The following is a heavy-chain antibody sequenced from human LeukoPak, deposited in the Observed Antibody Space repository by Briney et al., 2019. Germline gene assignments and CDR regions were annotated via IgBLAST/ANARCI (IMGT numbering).Heavy chain of an antibody. J-gene: IGHJ4*02. CDR2: IKQDGSET. D-gene: IGHD5-12*01. CDR1: GFTFSIYW. CDR3: ARGRYSGYMYYFDY. V-gene: IGHV3-7*01. Sequence: GGSLRLSCAASGFTFSIYWMTWVRQAPGKGLEWVANIKQDGSETYYVDAVKGRFTISRDNAKNSLYLQMNSLRVDDTAVYFCARGRYSGYMYYFDYWGQGTLVTVSS.